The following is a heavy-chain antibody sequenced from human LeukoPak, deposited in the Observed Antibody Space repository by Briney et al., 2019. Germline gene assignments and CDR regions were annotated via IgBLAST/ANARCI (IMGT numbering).Heavy chain of an antibody. J-gene: IGHJ6*02. CDR3: ARGYGSGSSYYYYGMDV. V-gene: IGHV4-34*01. D-gene: IGHD3-10*01. CDR2: INHSGST. Sequence: SETLSLTCAVYGGSFSGYYWSWIRQPPGKGLEWIGKINHSGSTNYNPSLKSRVTISVDTSKNQFSLKLSSVTAADTAVYYCARGYGSGSSYYYYGMDVWGQGTTVTVSS. CDR1: GGSFSGYY.